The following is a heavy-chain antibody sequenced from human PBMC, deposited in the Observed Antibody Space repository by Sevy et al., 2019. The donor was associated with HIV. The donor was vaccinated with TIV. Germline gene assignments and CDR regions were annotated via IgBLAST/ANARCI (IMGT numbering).Heavy chain of an antibody. CDR1: GFSLSNYD. V-gene: IGHV3-33*01. CDR3: ARGADYFDSSGANFEY. D-gene: IGHD3-22*01. Sequence: GGSLRLSCAASGFSLSNYDMHWVRQAPGKGLEWVALIWHDGSSKYYADSVKGRLTISRDNSKNTLSLQMNSLRAEDTAVYYCARGADYFDSSGANFEYWGQGSLVTVSS. J-gene: IGHJ4*02. CDR2: IWHDGSSK.